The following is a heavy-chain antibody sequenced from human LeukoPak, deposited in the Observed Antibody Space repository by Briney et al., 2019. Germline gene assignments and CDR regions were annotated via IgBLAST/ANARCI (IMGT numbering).Heavy chain of an antibody. CDR2: IIPILGIA. V-gene: IGHV1-69*04. CDR3: ARGSGAAYYDSSGYRFDY. Sequence: ASVKVPCKASGGTFSSYAISWVRQASGQGLEWMGRIIPILGIANYAQKFQGRVTITADKSTSTAYMELSSLRSEDTAVYYCARGSGAAYYDSSGYRFDYWGQGTLVTVSS. D-gene: IGHD3-22*01. J-gene: IGHJ4*02. CDR1: GGTFSSYA.